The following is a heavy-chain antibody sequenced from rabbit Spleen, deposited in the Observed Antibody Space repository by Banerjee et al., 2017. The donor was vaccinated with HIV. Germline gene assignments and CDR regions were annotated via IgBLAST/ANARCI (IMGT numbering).Heavy chain of an antibody. J-gene: IGHJ4*01. Sequence: QLKESGGGLVQPGGSLKLSCKASGFTLSSYYMNWVRQAPGKGLEWIGYIDPVFGSTYYANWVNGRFTISSHNAQNTVDLQMNSLTPADTATYFCARNANGGWDLWGPGTLVTVS. V-gene: IGHV1S7*01. CDR3: ARNANGGWDL. CDR2: IDPVFGST. CDR1: GFTLSSYY. D-gene: IGHD4-1*01.